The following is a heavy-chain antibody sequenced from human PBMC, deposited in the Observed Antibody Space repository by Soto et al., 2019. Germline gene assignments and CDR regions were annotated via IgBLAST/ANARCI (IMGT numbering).Heavy chain of an antibody. Sequence: SETLSLTCAVYGGSFSGYYWSWLRQPAGKGLEWVGEINHSGSTNYNPSLKSRVTISVDTYKKQFSMKLSSVTAADTPVYYCARLPILVVPAAIMRWAFVHYYYGMEVWGPGTTVTV. J-gene: IGHJ6*02. D-gene: IGHD2-2*02. CDR1: GGSFSGYY. V-gene: IGHV4-34*01. CDR3: ARLPILVVPAAIMRWAFVHYYYGMEV. CDR2: INHSGST.